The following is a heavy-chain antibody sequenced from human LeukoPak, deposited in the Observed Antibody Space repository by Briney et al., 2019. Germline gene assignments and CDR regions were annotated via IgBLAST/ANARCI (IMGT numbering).Heavy chain of an antibody. Sequence: PGGSLRLSCAASGFTFSTYSMNWVRQAPGKGLEGVSVISGDGATTDYADSVKSRFTISRDNSRNTLYLQMNSLRVEDTAVYYCAKKNLAAAGPNYFDYWGQGTLVTVSS. CDR3: AKKNLAAAGPNYFDY. CDR2: ISGDGATT. V-gene: IGHV3-23*01. D-gene: IGHD6-13*01. J-gene: IGHJ4*02. CDR1: GFTFSTYS.